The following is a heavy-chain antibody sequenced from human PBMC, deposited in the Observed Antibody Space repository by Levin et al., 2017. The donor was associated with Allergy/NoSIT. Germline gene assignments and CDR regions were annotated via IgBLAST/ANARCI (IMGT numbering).Heavy chain of an antibody. CDR1: GYTVTNFA. CDR2: MNAGNGNT. J-gene: IGHJ3*02. D-gene: IGHD3-22*01. V-gene: IGHV1-3*01. CDR3: ARAMYYYDSSGYYRAFDI. Sequence: ASVKVSCKASGYTVTNFAIHWVRQAPGQSLEWMGWMNAGNGNTKYSEKFQGRLSITRDTSATTAYMELSNLRSEDTANYYCARAMYYYDSSGYYRAFDIWGQGTMVTVSS.